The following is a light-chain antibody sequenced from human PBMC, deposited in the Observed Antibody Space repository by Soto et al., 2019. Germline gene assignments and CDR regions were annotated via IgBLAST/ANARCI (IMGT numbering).Light chain of an antibody. J-gene: IGKJ5*01. CDR2: SAS. Sequence: DIQMTQSPSSLSASVGDRVTITCRASQDISVYLAWYQQKPGKVPKLLIYSASTLQSGVPSRFSGSGSGTDFTLHISSLQPEDVATYYCQKFTTAPLTFGQGTRLEIK. V-gene: IGKV1-27*01. CDR1: QDISVY. CDR3: QKFTTAPLT.